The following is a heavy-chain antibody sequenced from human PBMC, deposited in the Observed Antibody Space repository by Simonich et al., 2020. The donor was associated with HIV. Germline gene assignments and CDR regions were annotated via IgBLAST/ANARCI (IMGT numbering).Heavy chain of an antibody. CDR1: GYTFTGYF. J-gene: IGHJ6*02. Sequence: QVQLVQSGAEARKPGASVKVSCKASGYTFTGYFVHWVRQAPGQGLEYLGRINPHRSGTNDAQKFQGRVTMTRDTSITTAYMELSRLRSDDTAVYYCARSLMVGGVYHYYAMDVWGQGTTVTVSS. D-gene: IGHD1-26*01. CDR2: INPHRSGT. CDR3: ARSLMVGGVYHYYAMDV. V-gene: IGHV1-2*06.